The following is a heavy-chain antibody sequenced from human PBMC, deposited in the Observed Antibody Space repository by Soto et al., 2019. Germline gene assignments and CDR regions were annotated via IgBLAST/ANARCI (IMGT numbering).Heavy chain of an antibody. J-gene: IGHJ6*02. CDR2: IDPGDSST. CDR3: ARLEKWYYNYYGLDV. Sequence: PGESLKISCXGSGYSFTTYWISWVRQMPGKGLEWMGKIDPGDSSTNYSPSFRGHITISVDRSINTAHLQFSSLKAADTAVYYCARLEKWYYNYYGLDVWGQGTMVTVSS. V-gene: IGHV5-10-1*01. D-gene: IGHD1-26*01. CDR1: GYSFTTYW.